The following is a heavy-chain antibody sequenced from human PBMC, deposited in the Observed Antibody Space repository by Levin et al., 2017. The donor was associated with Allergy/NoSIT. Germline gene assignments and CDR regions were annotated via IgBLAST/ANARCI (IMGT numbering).Heavy chain of an antibody. V-gene: IGHV4-34*01. Sequence: LSETLSLTCAVYGGSFSGYYWSWIRQPPGKGLEWIGEINHSGSTNYNPSLKSRVTISVDTSKNQFSLKLSSVTAADTAVYYCARGYPVWEFGFDPWGQGTLVTVSS. CDR2: INHSGST. J-gene: IGHJ5*02. D-gene: IGHD3-10*01. CDR3: ARGYPVWEFGFDP. CDR1: GGSFSGYY.